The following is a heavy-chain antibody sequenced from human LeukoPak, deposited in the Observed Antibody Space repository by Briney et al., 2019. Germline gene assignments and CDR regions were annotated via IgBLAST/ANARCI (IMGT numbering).Heavy chain of an antibody. CDR3: AKADRGWGVITKD. Sequence: GGSLRLSCAASKFTFSNYDMHWVRQATGKGLEWVSSIGTAGDPYYAGSVKGRFTISRENAKNSFYLQMNSLRAGDTAVYYCAKADRGWGVITKDWGQGTLVTVSS. J-gene: IGHJ4*02. CDR2: IGTAGDP. V-gene: IGHV3-13*05. CDR1: KFTFSNYD. D-gene: IGHD3-10*01.